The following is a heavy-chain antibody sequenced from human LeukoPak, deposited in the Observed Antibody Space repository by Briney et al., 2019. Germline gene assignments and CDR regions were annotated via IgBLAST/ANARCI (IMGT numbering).Heavy chain of an antibody. CDR2: ISDSGDTT. CDR3: AKDARRSDGWYFFDH. CDR1: GFAFSSQA. J-gene: IGHJ4*02. Sequence: GGSLRLSCAASGFAFSSQAMGWVRPAPGKGLEWVSVISDSGDTTYYADSVKARFTISRDNSKNTLYLQMNSLRAEDTAIYYCAKDARRSDGWYFFDHWGQGALVTVSS. D-gene: IGHD6-19*01. V-gene: IGHV3-23*01.